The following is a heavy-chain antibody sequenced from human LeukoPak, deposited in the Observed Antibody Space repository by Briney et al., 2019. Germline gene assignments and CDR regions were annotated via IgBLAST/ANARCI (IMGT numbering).Heavy chain of an antibody. Sequence: GASVKVSCKASGGTFISYAISWVRQAPGQGLEWMGGIIPIFGTANYAQKFQGRVTITADESTSTAYMELSSLRSEDTAVYYCAVDIVVVPAATPVVVPGMDVWGQGTTVTVSS. CDR1: GGTFISYA. J-gene: IGHJ6*02. CDR2: IIPIFGTA. V-gene: IGHV1-69*13. D-gene: IGHD2-2*01. CDR3: AVDIVVVPAATPVVVPGMDV.